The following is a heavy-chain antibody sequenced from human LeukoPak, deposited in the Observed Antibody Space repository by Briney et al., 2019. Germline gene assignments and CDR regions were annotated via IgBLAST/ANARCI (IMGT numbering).Heavy chain of an antibody. Sequence: GGSLRLSCAASGFTFSSYWMNWARQAPGKGPEWVASINHNGNVNYYVDSVKGRFTISRDNAKNSLYLQMSNLRAEDTAVYFCARGGGLDVRGQGATVTVSS. J-gene: IGHJ6*02. CDR2: INHNGNVN. CDR3: ARGGGLDV. V-gene: IGHV3-7*03. CDR1: GFTFSSYW. D-gene: IGHD3-16*01.